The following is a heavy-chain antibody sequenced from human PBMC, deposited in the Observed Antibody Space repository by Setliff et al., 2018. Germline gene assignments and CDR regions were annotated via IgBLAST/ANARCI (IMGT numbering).Heavy chain of an antibody. CDR2: ISWNSGSI. Sequence: PGGSLRLSCAASGFTFDDYAMHWVRQAPGKGLEWVSGISWNSGSIGYADSVKGRFTISRDNSKNTLYLQMNSLRAEDTAVYYCAKDRAFCSSTSCYQYYYGMDVWGQGTTVTVSS. D-gene: IGHD2-2*01. J-gene: IGHJ6*02. CDR1: GFTFDDYA. V-gene: IGHV3-9*01. CDR3: AKDRAFCSSTSCYQYYYGMDV.